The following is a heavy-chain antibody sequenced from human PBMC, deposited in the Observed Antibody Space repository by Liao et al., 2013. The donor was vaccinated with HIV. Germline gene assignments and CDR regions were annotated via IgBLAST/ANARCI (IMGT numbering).Heavy chain of an antibody. D-gene: IGHD6-19*01. V-gene: IGHV4-59*01. Sequence: QVQLQESGPGLVKPSETLSLNCTVADDSISSYYWSWIRQPPGKGLEWIGYMYYSGGTNYNPSFTSRVAISIDRSKNKFSLKLTSVTAADTAVYYCARGLSSGWLGRGAFESGAKGQWSPSLQ. CDR1: DDSISSYY. J-gene: IGHJ3*02. CDR2: MYYSGGT. CDR3: ARGLSSGWLGRGAFES.